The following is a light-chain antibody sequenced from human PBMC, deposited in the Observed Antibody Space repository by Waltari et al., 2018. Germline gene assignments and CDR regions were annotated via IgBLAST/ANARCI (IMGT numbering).Light chain of an antibody. J-gene: IGLJ2*01. Sequence: QSALTQPASMSGSPGQSITISCTGTSSDVGAYTYVSWYQQYPGKAPKLMIYDVNDRPSGVSNRFSGSKSGNTASLTISGLQVEDEADYYCSSYTTRSTAVFGGGTKVTVL. CDR3: SSYTTRSTAV. CDR1: SSDVGAYTY. CDR2: DVN. V-gene: IGLV2-14*03.